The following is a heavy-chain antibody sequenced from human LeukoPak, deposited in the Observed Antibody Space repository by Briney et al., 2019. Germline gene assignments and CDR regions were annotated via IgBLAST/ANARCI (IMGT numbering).Heavy chain of an antibody. D-gene: IGHD3-9*01. Sequence: ASAKVSCKASGYTFTSYGISWVRQAPGQGLEWMGWISAYNGNTNYAQKLQGRVTMTTDTSTSTAYMELRSLRSDDTAVYYCAREGGALTYYYYGMDVWGQGTTVTVSS. J-gene: IGHJ6*02. CDR3: AREGGALTYYYYGMDV. CDR2: ISAYNGNT. V-gene: IGHV1-18*01. CDR1: GYTFTSYG.